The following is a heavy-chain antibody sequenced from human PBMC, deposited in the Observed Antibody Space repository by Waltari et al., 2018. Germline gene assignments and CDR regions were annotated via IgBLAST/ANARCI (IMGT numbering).Heavy chain of an antibody. CDR3: AKKVGVSSGWTD. CDR1: GFTFRSYA. CDR2: ISGSGGST. D-gene: IGHD6-19*01. J-gene: IGHJ4*02. Sequence: EVQLLESGGGLVQPGGSLRLSCAASGFTFRSYAMSWVRQAPGKGLEWVSAISGSGGSTYYADSVKGRFTISRDNSKNTLYLQMNSLRAEDTAVYYCAKKVGVSSGWTDWGQGTLVTVSS. V-gene: IGHV3-23*01.